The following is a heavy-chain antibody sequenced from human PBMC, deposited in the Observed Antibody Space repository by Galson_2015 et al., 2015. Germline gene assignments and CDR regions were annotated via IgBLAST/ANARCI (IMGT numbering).Heavy chain of an antibody. CDR3: AKDRTYYDSSGSILGYYGMDV. CDR1: GFTFSSYG. J-gene: IGHJ6*02. V-gene: IGHV3-30*18. CDR2: ISYDGSNK. D-gene: IGHD3-22*01. Sequence: SLRLSCAASGFTFSSYGMHWVRQAPGKGLEWVAVISYDGSNKYYADSVKGRFTISRDNSKNTLYLQMNSLRAEDTAVYYCAKDRTYYDSSGSILGYYGMDVWGQGTTVTASS.